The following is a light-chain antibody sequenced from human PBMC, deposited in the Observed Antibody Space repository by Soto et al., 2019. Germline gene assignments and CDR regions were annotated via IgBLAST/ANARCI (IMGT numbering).Light chain of an antibody. CDR2: GAS. J-gene: IGKJ1*01. Sequence: EIVLTQSPGTLSLSPGERATLSCRASQSVSSSYLAWYQQKPGQAPRPLIYGASSRAIGIPDRFSGSGSGTDFTLTISRLETADFAVYYCQQYGSSPWTFGQGTKVDI. CDR1: QSVSSSY. CDR3: QQYGSSPWT. V-gene: IGKV3-20*01.